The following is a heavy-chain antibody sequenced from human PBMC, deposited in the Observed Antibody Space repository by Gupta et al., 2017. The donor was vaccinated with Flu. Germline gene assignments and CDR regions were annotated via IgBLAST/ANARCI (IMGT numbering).Heavy chain of an antibody. Sequence: TTIGSNWVRQAMGKGLEWMGWISPLNGNTKFARKFQGRVNRTTDPSTSTVYMELRSLRADDTAEVVCARDGGDAAAAAQDAWGQGNRGTVTS. CDR2: ISPLNGNT. D-gene: IGHD2-15*01. J-gene: IGHJ5*02. V-gene: IGHV1-18*01. CDR3: ARDGGDAAAAAQDA. CDR1: TTIG.